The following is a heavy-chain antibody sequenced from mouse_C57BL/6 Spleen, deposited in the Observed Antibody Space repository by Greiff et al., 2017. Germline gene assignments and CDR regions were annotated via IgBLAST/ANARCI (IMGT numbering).Heavy chain of an antibody. CDR1: GYTFTDYY. J-gene: IGHJ4*01. D-gene: IGHD5-1-1*01. CDR2: INPYNGGT. V-gene: IGHV1-19*01. Sequence: VQLKESGPVLVKPGASVKMSCKASGYTFTDYYMNWVKQSHGKSLEWIGVINPYNGGTSYNQKFKGKATLTVDKSSSTAYMELNSLTSEDSAVYYCARGHTSYYAMDYWGQGTSVTVSS. CDR3: ARGHTSYYAMDY.